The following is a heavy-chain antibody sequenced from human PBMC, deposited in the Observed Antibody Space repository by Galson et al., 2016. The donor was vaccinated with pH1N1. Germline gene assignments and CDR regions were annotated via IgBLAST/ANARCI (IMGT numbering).Heavy chain of an antibody. J-gene: IGHJ6*02. Sequence: LSLTCTVSGGSFNNYYWSWIRQPPGRGLEWIGFIRSNGATNYKPSLKSRLTMSIDTSKNQFSLNLNSVTAADTAVYYCVREGHHSRRGSDTYYYGMDVWGQGTTVTVSS. D-gene: IGHD3-10*01. CDR2: IRSNGAT. CDR3: VREGHHSRRGSDTYYYGMDV. CDR1: GGSFNNYY. V-gene: IGHV4-59*01.